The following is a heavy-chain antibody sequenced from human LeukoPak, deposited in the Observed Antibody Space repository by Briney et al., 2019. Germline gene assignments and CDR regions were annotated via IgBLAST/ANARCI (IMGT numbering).Heavy chain of an antibody. CDR2: INSDGGNT. V-gene: IGHV3-64D*06. CDR1: GFTFNSYA. J-gene: IGHJ4*02. D-gene: IGHD3-22*01. Sequence: GGSLRLSCSASGFTFNSYAMHWVRQAPGKGLEPVSAINSDGGNTYYADSVKGRFTISRDNSNNTLYLQMSSLRAEDTAVYYCVKRDAYDSSGYYGNWGQGTLVTVSS. CDR3: VKRDAYDSSGYYGN.